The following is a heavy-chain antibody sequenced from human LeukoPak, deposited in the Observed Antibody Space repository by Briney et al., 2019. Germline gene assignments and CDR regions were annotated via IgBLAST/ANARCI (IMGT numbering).Heavy chain of an antibody. CDR1: GGSFSGYY. CDR3: ARVSRLGSYNWFDA. CDR2: MNHSGST. V-gene: IGHV4-34*01. Sequence: SETLSLTCAVYGGSFSGYYWSWIRQPPGKGLEWIGEMNHSGSTNYNPSLKSRVTISVDTSKNQFSLKLSSVTAADTAVYYCARVSRLGSYNWFDAWGQGTLVTVSS. J-gene: IGHJ5*02. D-gene: IGHD3-10*01.